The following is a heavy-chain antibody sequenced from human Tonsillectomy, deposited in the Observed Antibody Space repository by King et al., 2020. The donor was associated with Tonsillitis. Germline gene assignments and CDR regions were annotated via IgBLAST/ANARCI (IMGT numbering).Heavy chain of an antibody. J-gene: IGHJ6*02. D-gene: IGHD3-3*01. Sequence: VQLQESGPGLVKPSETLSLTCTVSGGSISSYYWSWIRQPPGKGLEWIGYIYYSWSTNYNPSLKSRVTISVDTSKNQFSLKLSSVTAADTAVYYCARAYYDFWSGYYYYYGMDVWGQGTTVTVSS. V-gene: IGHV4-59*01. CDR1: GGSISSYY. CDR3: ARAYYDFWSGYYYYYGMDV. CDR2: IYYSWST.